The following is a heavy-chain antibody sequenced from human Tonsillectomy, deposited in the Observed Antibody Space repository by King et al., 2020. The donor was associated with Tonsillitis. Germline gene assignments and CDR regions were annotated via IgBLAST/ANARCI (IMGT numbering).Heavy chain of an antibody. V-gene: IGHV2-5*02. CDR1: GFSLSTSGVG. Sequence: TLKESGPTLVKPTQTLTLTCTFSGFSLSTSGVGVGWIRQPPGKALEWLALIYWDDDKRYNPSLKSGLTITKDTSKNQLALTITNIDPVDTGTYYCPRHIAMHRRGGIDVFDIRGQGTMLTVS. CDR2: IYWDDDK. CDR3: PRHIAMHRRGGIDVFDI. D-gene: IGHD3-10*01. J-gene: IGHJ3*02.